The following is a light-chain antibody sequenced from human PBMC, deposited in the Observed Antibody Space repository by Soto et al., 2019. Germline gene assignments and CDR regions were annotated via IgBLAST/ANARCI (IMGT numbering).Light chain of an antibody. CDR1: QSVSSSN. V-gene: IGKV3-20*01. CDR2: GAS. J-gene: IGKJ2*01. CDR3: QQYDSPPYT. Sequence: VLTQSPGXLSXXPGXRATLSCRASQSVSSSNLAWYQKKPGQAPRVLIYGASTRATGIPXXXXXXXXXXXXXXXISRLEPEDFAVYYCQQYDSPPYTFGQGTNLEXK.